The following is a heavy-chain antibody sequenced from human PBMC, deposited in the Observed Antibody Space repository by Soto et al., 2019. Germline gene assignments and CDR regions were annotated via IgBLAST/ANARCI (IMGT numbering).Heavy chain of an antibody. J-gene: IGHJ4*02. D-gene: IGHD3-22*01. V-gene: IGHV3-48*02. Sequence: GSLRLSCAASGFSFSSYNMNWVRQAPGKGLEWVSYISSSGGTIYYADSVKGRFTISRDNAKNSLFLQMNSLRDEDAAVYHCARDAYYNDYSGYHYDYWGQGALVTVSS. CDR3: ARDAYYNDYSGYHYDY. CDR1: GFSFSSYN. CDR2: ISSSGGTI.